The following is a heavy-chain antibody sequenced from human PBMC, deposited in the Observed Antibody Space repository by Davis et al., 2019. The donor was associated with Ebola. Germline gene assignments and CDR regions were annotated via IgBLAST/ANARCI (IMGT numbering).Heavy chain of an antibody. CDR1: GGTFSSYA. D-gene: IGHD5-12*01. Sequence: SVKVSCKASGGTFSSYAISWVRQAPGQGLEWMGGIIPIFGTANYAQKFQGRVTITADESTSTAYMELSSLRSEDTAVYYCARGYDYTGAYYYYYGMDVWGQGTTVTVSS. V-gene: IGHV1-69*13. J-gene: IGHJ6*02. CDR3: ARGYDYTGAYYYYYGMDV. CDR2: IIPIFGTA.